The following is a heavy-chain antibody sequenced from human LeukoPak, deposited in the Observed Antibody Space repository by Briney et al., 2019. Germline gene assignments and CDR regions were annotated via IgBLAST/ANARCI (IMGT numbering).Heavy chain of an antibody. CDR1: GFTFSSYW. V-gene: IGHV3-7*01. Sequence: RTGGSLRLSCAASGFTFSSYWMSWVRQAPGKGLEWVANIKQDGSEKYYVDSVKGRFTISRDNAKNSLYLQMNSLRAEDTAVYYCARFKFGPLRFGELFFDYWGQGTLVTVSP. D-gene: IGHD3-10*01. CDR3: ARFKFGPLRFGELFFDY. CDR2: IKQDGSEK. J-gene: IGHJ4*02.